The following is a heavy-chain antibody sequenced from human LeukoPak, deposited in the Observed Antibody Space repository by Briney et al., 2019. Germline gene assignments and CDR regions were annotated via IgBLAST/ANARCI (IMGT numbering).Heavy chain of an antibody. V-gene: IGHV1-2*02. D-gene: IGHD3-10*01. CDR1: GYTFTGYY. CDR3: ARVRGTPITMVRGGEDGYYYMDV. Sequence: ASVKVSCKASGYTFTGYYMHWVRQAPGQGLEWMGWINPNSGGTNYAQKFQGRVTMTRDTSISTAYMELSSLRSEDTAVYYCARVRGTPITMVRGGEDGYYYMDVWGKGTTVTISS. CDR2: INPNSGGT. J-gene: IGHJ6*03.